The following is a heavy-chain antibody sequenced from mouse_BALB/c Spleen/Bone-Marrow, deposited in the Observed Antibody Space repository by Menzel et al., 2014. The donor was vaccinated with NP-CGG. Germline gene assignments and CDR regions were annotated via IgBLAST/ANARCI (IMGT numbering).Heavy chain of an antibody. Sequence: QVQLKESGAELVKPGASVKLSCKTSGYTFTSYWIQWVKQRPGQGLGWIGEIFSGTGTTYYNEKFKGKATLTIDTSSSTAYMQLSSLTSEDSAVYFCASRDSSGYVPDYWGQGTTLTVSS. CDR1: GYTFTSYW. V-gene: IGHV1S132*01. D-gene: IGHD3-2*01. CDR3: ASRDSSGYVPDY. J-gene: IGHJ2*01. CDR2: IFSGTGTT.